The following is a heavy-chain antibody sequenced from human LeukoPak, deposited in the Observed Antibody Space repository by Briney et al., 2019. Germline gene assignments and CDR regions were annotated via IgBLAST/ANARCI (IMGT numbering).Heavy chain of an antibody. CDR2: IYPGHSDT. CDR3: ARRIAAAGLYYFDY. V-gene: IGHV5-51*01. D-gene: IGHD6-13*01. J-gene: IGHJ4*02. Sequence: GESLKISRKGSGYSFTSYWIGWVPPLPGKGLEWMGIIYPGHSDTRYSPSFQGQVTISADKSISTAYLQWSSLKASDTAMYYCARRIAAAGLYYFDYWGQGTLVTVSS. CDR1: GYSFTSYW.